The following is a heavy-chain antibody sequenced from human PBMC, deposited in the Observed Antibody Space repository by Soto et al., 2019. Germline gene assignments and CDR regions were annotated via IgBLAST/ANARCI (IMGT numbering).Heavy chain of an antibody. D-gene: IGHD3-22*01. Sequence: ASVKVSCKASGYTFTSYGISWVRQAPGQGLEWMGWISAYNGNTNYAQKLQGRVTMTTDTSTSTAYMELRSLRSDDTAVYYCARDRRIVLFVRRHSSYYYGRDVGGQVIT. J-gene: IGHJ6*01. V-gene: IGHV1-18*01. CDR3: ARDRRIVLFVRRHSSYYYGRDV. CDR1: GYTFTSYG. CDR2: ISAYNGNT.